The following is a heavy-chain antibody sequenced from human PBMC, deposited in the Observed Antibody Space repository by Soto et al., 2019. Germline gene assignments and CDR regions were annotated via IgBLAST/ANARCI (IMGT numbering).Heavy chain of an antibody. CDR2: ARNKMYGYTT. CDR1: GFIFSEHH. J-gene: IGHJ4*02. CDR3: ARLMGTSFDL. V-gene: IGHV3-72*01. D-gene: IGHD2-8*01. Sequence: GGSLRLSCAASGFIFSEHHMDWVRQAPGKGVEWVGSARNKMYGYTTAYAASVKGRFTISRDDSKNSLSLQMTSLKTEDTAGYFCARLMGTSFDLWGQGTLVTVSS.